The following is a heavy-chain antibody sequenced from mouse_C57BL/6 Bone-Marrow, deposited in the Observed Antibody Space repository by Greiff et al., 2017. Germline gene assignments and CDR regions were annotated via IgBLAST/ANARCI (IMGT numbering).Heavy chain of an antibody. CDR2: IYPRSGNT. CDR3: ARDHSSYYAMDY. V-gene: IGHV1-81*01. J-gene: IGHJ4*01. CDR1: GYTFTSYG. Sequence: QVQLKQSGAELARPGASVKLSCKASGYTFTSYGISWVKQRTGQGLEWIGEIYPRSGNTYYNEKFKGKATLTADKSSSTAYMELRSLTSEDSAVYFCARDHSSYYAMDYWGQGTSVTVSS.